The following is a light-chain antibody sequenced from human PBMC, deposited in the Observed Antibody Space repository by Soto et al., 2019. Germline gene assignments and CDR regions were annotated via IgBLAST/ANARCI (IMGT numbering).Light chain of an antibody. V-gene: IGLV2-14*03. Sequence: QSALTQPASVSGSPGQSITISCTGTSSDVGAYNFVSWYQQHPGKAPKLIFYDVSNRPPGLSDRFSGSKSGTTAFLTISGLQAEDEADYVCSSYTPNKTQLFGGGTKLTVL. CDR1: SSDVGAYNF. CDR3: SSYTPNKTQL. J-gene: IGLJ2*01. CDR2: DVS.